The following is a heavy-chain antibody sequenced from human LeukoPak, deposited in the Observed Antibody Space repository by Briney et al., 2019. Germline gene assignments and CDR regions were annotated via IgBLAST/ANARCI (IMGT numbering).Heavy chain of an antibody. CDR2: ISYDGSNK. CDR3: ARLYGNWFDP. J-gene: IGHJ5*02. CDR1: GFTFSSYG. D-gene: IGHD4-17*01. Sequence: PGGSLRLSCAASGFTFSSYGMHWVRQAPGKGLEWVAVISYDGSNKYYADSVKGRFTISRDNSKNTLYLQMNSLRAEDTAVYYCARLYGNWFDPWGQGTLVTVSS. V-gene: IGHV3-30*03.